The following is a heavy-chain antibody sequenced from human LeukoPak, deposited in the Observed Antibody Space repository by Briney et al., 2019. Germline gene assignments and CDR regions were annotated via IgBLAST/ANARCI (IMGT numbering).Heavy chain of an antibody. J-gene: IGHJ5*02. Sequence: ASVTVSCKASGYTFTRYCMHWVPQAPGQGLEAMRWINPNSGGTNYAQKFQGRVTMTRDTSISTAYMELSRLRSDDAAVYYCSRGLYCSSTSCYRFDPWGQGTLVTVSS. V-gene: IGHV1-2*02. CDR3: SRGLYCSSTSCYRFDP. D-gene: IGHD2-2*01. CDR1: GYTFTRYC. CDR2: INPNSGGT.